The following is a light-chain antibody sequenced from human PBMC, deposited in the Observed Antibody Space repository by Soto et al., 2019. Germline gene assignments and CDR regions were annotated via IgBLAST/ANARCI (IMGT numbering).Light chain of an antibody. CDR3: QPRSNWPPVIT. J-gene: IGKJ5*01. CDR1: QTFSSH. V-gene: IGKV3-11*01. Sequence: EIVLTQSPATLSLSPGERATLSCRASQTFSSHLAWYQQKPGQAPRLLIYDSSKRATGIPARFSGRGSGTDCTLTISGLEPEDVAVYYCQPRSNWPPVITFGQGTLLEIK. CDR2: DSS.